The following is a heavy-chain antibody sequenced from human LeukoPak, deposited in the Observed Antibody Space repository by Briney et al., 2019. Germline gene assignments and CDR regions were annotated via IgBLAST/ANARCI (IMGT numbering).Heavy chain of an antibody. CDR2: IKQDGSEK. V-gene: IGHV3-7*01. Sequence: PGGSLRLSCAASGFTFNKYWMTWVRQAPGKGLEWVANIKQDGSEKYYVDSVKGRFTISRDNANNSLYLQMNSLRAEDRAVYYCASPFRVVVDVWGRGTLVTVSS. D-gene: IGHD2-2*01. CDR3: ASPFRVVVDV. J-gene: IGHJ2*01. CDR1: GFTFNKYW.